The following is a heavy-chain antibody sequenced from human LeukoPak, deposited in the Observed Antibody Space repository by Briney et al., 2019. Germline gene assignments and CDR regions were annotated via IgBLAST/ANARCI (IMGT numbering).Heavy chain of an antibody. CDR1: GGSILDSTYY. J-gene: IGHJ5*02. CDR2: IFYTGNT. Sequence: PSETLSLTCTVSGGSILDSTYYWAWIRQPPGKGLEGIATIFYTGNTHYNPSLKSRVTMSVDTVKNQFSLNLNSVTAADTAVYYCARQSGGYYYGWFDPWGQGTLVTVSS. CDR3: ARQSGGYYYGWFDP. V-gene: IGHV4-39*01. D-gene: IGHD3-22*01.